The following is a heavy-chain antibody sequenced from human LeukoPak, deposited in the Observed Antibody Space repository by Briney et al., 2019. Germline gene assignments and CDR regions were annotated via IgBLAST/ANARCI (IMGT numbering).Heavy chain of an antibody. V-gene: IGHV4-39*01. CDR1: GGSVTSGGFY. J-gene: IGHJ5*02. CDR2: IYYTGST. D-gene: IGHD3-10*01. Sequence: LETLSLTCSVSGGSVTSGGFYWGWLRQPPGKGPEWIGTIYYTGSTYYNPSLQSRVTISIDTSKNQFSLRLTSVTATDTAVYHCARHSGSGSLSRPFDPWGQGTLVTVSS. CDR3: ARHSGSGSLSRPFDP.